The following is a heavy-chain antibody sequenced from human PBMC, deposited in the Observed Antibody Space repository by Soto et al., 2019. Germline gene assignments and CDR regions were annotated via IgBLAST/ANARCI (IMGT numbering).Heavy chain of an antibody. CDR3: ARGRDSSGFQNMFRFDP. J-gene: IGHJ5*02. Sequence: QVQLMQSGAEVKKPGSSVKVSCKASGGTFSSYAINWVRQAPGQGLEWMGGIIPIFGTPNYAQKLQGRVTITADESTSTAFMELSSLRSEDTAVYYCARGRDSSGFQNMFRFDPWGQGTLVTVSS. D-gene: IGHD3-22*01. V-gene: IGHV1-69*01. CDR2: IIPIFGTP. CDR1: GGTFSSYA.